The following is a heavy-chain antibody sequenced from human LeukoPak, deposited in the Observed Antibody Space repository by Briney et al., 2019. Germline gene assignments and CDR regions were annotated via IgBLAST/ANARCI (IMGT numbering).Heavy chain of an antibody. Sequence: PGGSLTLSCAASGFTFSSYAMSWVRQPPGKGLEWLSVISEGSSGSTYYADSVTGRFTVSRDNSKNTVDLQMNSLGVDDTAIYYCAKDHANTPVVPHWGQGTLVSVSS. CDR3: AKDHANTPVVPH. D-gene: IGHD5-18*01. CDR2: ISEGSSGST. V-gene: IGHV3-23*01. J-gene: IGHJ4*02. CDR1: GFTFSSYA.